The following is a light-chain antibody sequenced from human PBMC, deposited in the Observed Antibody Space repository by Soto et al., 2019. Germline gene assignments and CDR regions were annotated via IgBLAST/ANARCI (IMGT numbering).Light chain of an antibody. CDR3: QQRSNLVT. CDR1: QSVSTS. CDR2: DAS. Sequence: EIVLTQSPATLSLSPGERATLSCKASQSVSTSLAWYQQKPGQAPRLLIYDASKRATGIPARFSGSGSGTDFTLTINSLEPEDFAGYYCQQRSNLVTFGGGTKVEIK. V-gene: IGKV3-11*01. J-gene: IGKJ4*01.